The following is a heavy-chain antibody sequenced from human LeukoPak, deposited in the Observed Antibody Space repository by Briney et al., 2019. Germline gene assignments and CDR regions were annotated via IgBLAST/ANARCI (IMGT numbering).Heavy chain of an antibody. Sequence: SESLSLTCTVADDSFSSYFWTWIRQPAGKGLEWIGRIYTSGSTNYNPSLKSRVTISFDTSKNQFSLRLSSVTAADTAVYYCARAKGTYGVDYWGQGILVTVSS. CDR2: IYTSGST. CDR3: ARAKGTYGVDY. J-gene: IGHJ4*02. V-gene: IGHV4-4*07. D-gene: IGHD3-10*01. CDR1: DDSFSSYF.